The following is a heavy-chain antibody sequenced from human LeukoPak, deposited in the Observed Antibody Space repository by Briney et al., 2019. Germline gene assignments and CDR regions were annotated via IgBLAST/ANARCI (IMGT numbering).Heavy chain of an antibody. CDR2: IKQDGSEE. Sequence: GGSLRLSCTASGFTFSSYWMSWVRQAPGKGLEWVANIKQDGSEEYYVESVKGRFTISRDNAKNSLYLQMNSLRAEDTAVYYCAREGDIGLDYWGQGTLVTVSS. J-gene: IGHJ4*02. CDR3: AREGDIGLDY. D-gene: IGHD5-12*01. CDR1: GFTFSSYW. V-gene: IGHV3-7*01.